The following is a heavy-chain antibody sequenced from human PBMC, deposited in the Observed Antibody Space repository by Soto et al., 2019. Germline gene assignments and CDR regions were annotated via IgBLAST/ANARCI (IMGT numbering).Heavy chain of an antibody. CDR2: IWYDGSNK. Sequence: QVQLVESGGGVVQPGRSLRLSCAASGFTFSSYGMHWVRQAPGKGLEWVAVIWYDGSNKYYADSVKGRFTISRDNSKNTLYLQMNSVRAEDTAVYYCARDPSVLVPAATSCDYWGQGTLVTVSS. CDR3: ARDPSVLVPAATSCDY. D-gene: IGHD2-2*01. J-gene: IGHJ4*02. V-gene: IGHV3-33*01. CDR1: GFTFSSYG.